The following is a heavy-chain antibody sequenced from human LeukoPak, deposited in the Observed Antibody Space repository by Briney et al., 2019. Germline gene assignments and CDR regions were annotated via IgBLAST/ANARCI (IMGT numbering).Heavy chain of an antibody. CDR1: GGSFSGYY. D-gene: IGHD2-2*01. V-gene: IGHV4-34*01. CDR3: ARQRRVPAAKHLRYYYYMDV. CDR2: INHSGST. J-gene: IGHJ6*03. Sequence: KASETLSLTCAVYGGSFSGYYWSWIRQPPGKGLEWIGEINHSGSTNYNPSLKSRVTISVDTSKNQFSLKLSSVTAADTAVYYCARQRRVPAAKHLRYYYYMDVWGKGTTVTISS.